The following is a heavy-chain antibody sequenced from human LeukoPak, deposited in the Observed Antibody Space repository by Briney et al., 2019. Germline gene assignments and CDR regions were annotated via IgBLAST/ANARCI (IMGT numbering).Heavy chain of an antibody. CDR1: GYIFSGYA. V-gene: IGHV7-4-1*02. CDR2: INTNSGNP. J-gene: IGHJ4*02. CDR3: AREEYDTLTDFYTPTFGY. D-gene: IGHD3-9*01. Sequence: GASVKVSCKASGYIFSGYAMNWVRQAPGQGLEWMGWINTNSGNPTYAQGFTGRFVFSLDTSVSTAYLQISTLKAEDTAVYYCAREEYDTLTDFYTPTFGYWGQGTLVTVSS.